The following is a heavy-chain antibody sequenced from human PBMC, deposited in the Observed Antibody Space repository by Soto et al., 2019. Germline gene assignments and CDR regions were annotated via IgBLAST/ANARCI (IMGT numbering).Heavy chain of an antibody. V-gene: IGHV4-39*07. D-gene: IGHD5-12*01. CDR1: GGSISSSSYY. CDR3: ARRRRDGYNFDY. J-gene: IGHJ4*02. CDR2: IYYSRST. Sequence: SETLSLTCTVSGGSISSSSYYWGWLRQPPGKGLEWIGSIYYSRSTNYNPSLKSQVTISVDTSKNQFSLKLSSVTAADTAVYYCARRRRDGYNFDYWGQGSLVTVSS.